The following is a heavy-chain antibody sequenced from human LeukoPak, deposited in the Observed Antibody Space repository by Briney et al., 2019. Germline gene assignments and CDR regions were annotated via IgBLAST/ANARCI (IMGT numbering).Heavy chain of an antibody. D-gene: IGHD3-10*01. CDR1: GYTFTSYY. CDR3: AREGGTRGFGEYYYYYGMDV. CDR2: INPSGGST. V-gene: IGHV1-46*01. J-gene: IGHJ6*02. Sequence: ASVKVSCKASGYTFTSYYMHWVRQAPGQRLEWMGIINPSGGSTSYAQKFQGRVTMTRDTSTSTVYMELSSLRSEDTAVYYCAREGGTRGFGEYYYYYGMDVWGQGTTVTVSS.